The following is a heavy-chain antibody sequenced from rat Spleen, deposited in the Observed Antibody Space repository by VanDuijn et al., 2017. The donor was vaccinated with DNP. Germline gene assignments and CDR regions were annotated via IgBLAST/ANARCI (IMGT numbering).Heavy chain of an antibody. CDR3: TTWGWLLGLDA. V-gene: IGHV3-3*01. J-gene: IGHJ4*01. CDR2: VNSAGST. Sequence: EVQLQESGPGLVKPSQSLSLTCSVTGYSITSSYRWNWIRKFPGNKLEWMGSVNSAGSTNYNPSLKSRISITRDTSKNQFFLQLHSVTTEDTATYYCTTWGWLLGLDAWGQGTSVTVSS. D-gene: IGHD1-12*03. CDR1: GYSITSSYR.